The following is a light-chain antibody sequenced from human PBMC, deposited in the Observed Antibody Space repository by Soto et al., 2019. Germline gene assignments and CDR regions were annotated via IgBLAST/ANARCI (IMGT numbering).Light chain of an antibody. CDR3: QQFDYLPLT. CDR1: QDISNY. V-gene: IGKV1-33*01. CDR2: DAS. Sequence: DIPITQSPSSLSASVLHRATTTSQSSQDISNYLNWYQQKPGNAPKLLIYDASILETGVPSRFSGSGSGTDFTLTITSLQPEDIATYYCQQFDYLPLTFGGGTKVDI. J-gene: IGKJ4*01.